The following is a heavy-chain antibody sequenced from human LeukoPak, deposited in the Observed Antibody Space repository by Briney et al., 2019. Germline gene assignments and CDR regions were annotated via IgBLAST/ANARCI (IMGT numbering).Heavy chain of an antibody. J-gene: IGHJ6*02. Sequence: GGSLRLSCAASGFTFSSYSMNWVRQAPGKGLEWVAVIWYDGSNKYYADSVKGRFTISRDNSKNTLYLQMNSLRAEDTAVYYCASSTYSSGWSYYYYYYGMDVWGQGTTVTVSS. CDR1: GFTFSSYS. CDR2: IWYDGSNK. V-gene: IGHV3-33*08. D-gene: IGHD6-19*01. CDR3: ASSTYSSGWSYYYYYYGMDV.